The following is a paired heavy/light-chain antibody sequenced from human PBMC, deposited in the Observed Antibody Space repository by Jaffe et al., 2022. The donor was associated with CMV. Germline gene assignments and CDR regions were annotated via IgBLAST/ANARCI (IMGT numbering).Heavy chain of an antibody. CDR3: AKTYYDFWSGYYSGGHFDY. CDR2: ISGSGGST. Sequence: EVQLVESGGGLVQPGGSLRLSCAASGFTFSSYAMSWVRQAPGKGLEWVSAISGSGGSTYYADSVKGRFTISRDNSKNTLYLQMNSLRAEDTAVYYCAKTYYDFWSGYYSGGHFDYWGQGTLVTVSS. CDR1: GFTFSSYA. V-gene: IGHV3-23*04. J-gene: IGHJ4*02. D-gene: IGHD3-3*01.
Light chain of an antibody. CDR1: QSVSSSY. Sequence: EIVLTQSPGTLSLSPGERATLSCRASQSVSSSYLAWYQQKPGQAPRLLIYGASSRATGIPDRFSGSGSGTDFTLTISRLEPEDFAVYYCQQYGSSRSTFGQGTKVEIK. V-gene: IGKV3-20*01. J-gene: IGKJ1*01. CDR2: GAS. CDR3: QQYGSSRST.